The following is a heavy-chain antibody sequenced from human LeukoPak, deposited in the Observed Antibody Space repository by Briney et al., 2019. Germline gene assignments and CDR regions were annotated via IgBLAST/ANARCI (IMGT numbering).Heavy chain of an antibody. V-gene: IGHV4-34*01. J-gene: IGHJ6*04. D-gene: IGHD2-2*01. CDR1: GGSFSGYY. CDR2: INHSGST. CDR3: ARRPLGYCSSTSCYWKIYYDGMDV. Sequence: PSETLSLTCAVYGGSFSGYYWSWIRQPPGKGLEWIGEINHSGSTNYNPSLKSRVTMSVDTSKNQFSLKLSSVTAADTAVYYCARRPLGYCSSTSCYWKIYYDGMDVWGKGTTVTVSS.